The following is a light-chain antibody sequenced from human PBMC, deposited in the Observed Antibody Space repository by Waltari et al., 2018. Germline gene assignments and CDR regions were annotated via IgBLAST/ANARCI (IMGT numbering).Light chain of an antibody. V-gene: IGLV2-23*02. Sequence: QSALTQPASVSGSPGQSITISCTGTSRDVGGYTYVSWYQQYPAKAPNLMIYDVSKRPSGGSNRFSGSKSGNTASLTISGLQAEDEADYYCCSYAGSSTHVLFGGGTKLTVL. CDR1: SRDVGGYTY. CDR3: CSYAGSSTHVL. CDR2: DVS. J-gene: IGLJ2*01.